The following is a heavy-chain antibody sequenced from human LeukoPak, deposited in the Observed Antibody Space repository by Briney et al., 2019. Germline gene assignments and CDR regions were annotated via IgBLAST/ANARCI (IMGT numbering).Heavy chain of an antibody. CDR2: IYPGDSNT. D-gene: IGHD3-10*01. V-gene: IGHV5-51*01. CDR3: ARRSGSCYDY. Sequence: HGESLKISCKGSGYSFTSYWIGWVRQMPGKGLGWRGIIYPGDSNTRYSPSFQCQVTISADKSISTAYLQWSSLKASDTAMYYCARRSGSCYDYWGQGTLVTVSS. J-gene: IGHJ4*02. CDR1: GYSFTSYW.